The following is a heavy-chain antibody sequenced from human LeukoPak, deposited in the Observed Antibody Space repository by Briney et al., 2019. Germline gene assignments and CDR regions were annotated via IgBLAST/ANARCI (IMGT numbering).Heavy chain of an antibody. CDR3: ARQHYYNKSGFDS. J-gene: IGHJ4*02. CDR2: IYPEDSDT. V-gene: IGHV5-51*01. CDR1: GYNFSSYW. D-gene: IGHD3-10*01. Sequence: PAESLMISCKGSGYNFSSYWIGWLRQLPAKGLEWMGIIYPEDSDTRYSPSFQGQDSFSADKSSSTAYLQWCSLKASDSPIYYCARQHYYNKSGFDSWGQGTLVTVSS.